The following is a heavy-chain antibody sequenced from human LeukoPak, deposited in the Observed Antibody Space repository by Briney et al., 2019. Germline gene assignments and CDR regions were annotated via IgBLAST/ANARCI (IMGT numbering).Heavy chain of an antibody. CDR1: GYTFTSYY. CDR3: ARGPGYYYDSSGYETIYNTDY. V-gene: IGHV1-46*01. D-gene: IGHD3-22*01. J-gene: IGHJ4*02. Sequence: ASVKVSCKASGYTFTSYYMHWVRQAPGQGLEWMGIINPSGGSTSYAQKFQGRVTMTRDTSTSIVYMELSSLRSEDTAVYYCARGPGYYYDSSGYETIYNTDYWGQGTLVTVSS. CDR2: INPSGGST.